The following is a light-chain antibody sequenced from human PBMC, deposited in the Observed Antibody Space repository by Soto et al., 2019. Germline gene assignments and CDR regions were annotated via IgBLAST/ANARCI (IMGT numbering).Light chain of an antibody. V-gene: IGKV4-1*01. CDR2: WAS. Sequence: DIVLTQSPDSLAVSLGERATINCKSSQSILHSSNNKHYLAWYQQKPGQPPKLLIYWASTRESGVPDRFSGSGFGTDFTLTISSLQAEDVAVYYCQQCYSTPYNFAQGTKLEIK. J-gene: IGKJ2*01. CDR3: QQCYSTPYN. CDR1: QSILHSSNNKHY.